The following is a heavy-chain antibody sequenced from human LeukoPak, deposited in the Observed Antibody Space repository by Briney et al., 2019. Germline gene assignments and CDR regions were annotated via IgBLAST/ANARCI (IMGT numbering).Heavy chain of an antibody. Sequence: GGSLRLSCAASGFTFSSYSMNWVRQAPGKGLEWVSSISSSSSYIYYADSVEGRFTISRDNAKNSLYLQMNSLRAEDTAVYYCARGHYDSSGSWGCWGQGTLVTVSS. J-gene: IGHJ4*02. CDR3: ARGHYDSSGSWGC. CDR2: ISSSSSYI. V-gene: IGHV3-21*01. D-gene: IGHD3-22*01. CDR1: GFTFSSYS.